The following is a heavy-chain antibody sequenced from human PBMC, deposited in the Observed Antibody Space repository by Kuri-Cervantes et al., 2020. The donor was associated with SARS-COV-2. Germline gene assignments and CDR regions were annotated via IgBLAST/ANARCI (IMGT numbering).Heavy chain of an antibody. CDR1: GYTFTSYD. Sequence: ASVKVSCKASGYTFTSYDINWVRQATGQGLEWMGWMNPNSGNTGYAQKFQGRVTITRNTSISTAYMEPSSLRAEDTAVYYCAKGIAVATSYFDYWGQGTLVTVSS. J-gene: IGHJ4*02. V-gene: IGHV1-8*03. D-gene: IGHD6-19*01. CDR3: AKGIAVATSYFDY. CDR2: MNPNSGNT.